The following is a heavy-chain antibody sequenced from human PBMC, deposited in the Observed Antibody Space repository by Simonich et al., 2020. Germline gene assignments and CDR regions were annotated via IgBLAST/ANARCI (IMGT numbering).Heavy chain of an antibody. D-gene: IGHD1-1*01. CDR3: ARGKGWKNAFDI. CDR2: INHSERT. CDR1: GGSFSGYY. V-gene: IGHV4-34*01. Sequence: QVQLQQWGAGLLKPSETLSPTCAVYGGSFSGYYWSWIRQPPGKGLEWIGEINHSERTNYNPPLKSRVTISVDTSKNQFSLKLSSVTAADTAVYYCARGKGWKNAFDIWGQGTMVTVSS. J-gene: IGHJ3*02.